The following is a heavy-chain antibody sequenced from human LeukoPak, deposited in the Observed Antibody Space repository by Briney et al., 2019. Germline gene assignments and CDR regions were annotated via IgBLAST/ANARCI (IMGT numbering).Heavy chain of an antibody. D-gene: IGHD6-6*01. CDR1: GFTFSSSS. CDR3: ARWPYSSSYYFDY. Sequence: PGGSLRLSCAASGFTFSSSSMNWVRQAPGKGLEWVSYITSSSSTIYYADSVKGRFTISRDNAKNSLYLQMNSLRAEDTAVYYCARWPYSSSYYFDYWGQGTLVTVSS. V-gene: IGHV3-48*04. CDR2: ITSSSSTI. J-gene: IGHJ4*02.